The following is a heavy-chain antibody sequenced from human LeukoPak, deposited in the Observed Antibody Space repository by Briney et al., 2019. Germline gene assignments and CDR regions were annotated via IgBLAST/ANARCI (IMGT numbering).Heavy chain of an antibody. CDR2: ISSSGSTI. CDR1: GSTFSSYE. Sequence: PGGSLRLSCAASGSTFSSYEMNWVRQAPGKGLEWVSYISSSGSTIYYADSVKGRFTISRDNAKNSLYLQMNSLRAEDTAVYYCARVPYSSSWYVFDYWGQGTLVTVSS. J-gene: IGHJ4*02. D-gene: IGHD6-13*01. V-gene: IGHV3-48*03. CDR3: ARVPYSSSWYVFDY.